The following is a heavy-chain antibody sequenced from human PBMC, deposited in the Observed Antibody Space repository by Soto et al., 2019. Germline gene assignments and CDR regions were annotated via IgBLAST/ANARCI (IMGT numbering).Heavy chain of an antibody. D-gene: IGHD3-9*01. CDR3: ARDLQRDILTGYYIHQFDY. Sequence: SETQCLTCAVVGGSISGLCWSWILQHQGKGLEWIGEINHSGSTNYNPSLKSRVTISVDTSKNQFSLKLSSVTAADTAVYYCARDLQRDILTGYYIHQFDYWGQGTLVTVSS. V-gene: IGHV4-34*01. CDR2: INHSGST. CDR1: GGSISGLC. J-gene: IGHJ4*02.